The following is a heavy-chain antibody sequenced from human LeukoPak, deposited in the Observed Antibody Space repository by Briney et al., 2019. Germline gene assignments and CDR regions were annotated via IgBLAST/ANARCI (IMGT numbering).Heavy chain of an antibody. CDR3: ARGSDGYRFDP. CDR2: IYNSATT. Sequence: PSETLSLTCTVNGGSMANYHWTWIRQSPGKAPEYIGYIYNSATTNYNPSLRSRVTVSVDMSKTQFSLKLNTVTAADTAVYYCARGSDGYRFDPWGQGILVTVSS. CDR1: GGSMANYH. V-gene: IGHV4-59*01. D-gene: IGHD5-18*01. J-gene: IGHJ5*02.